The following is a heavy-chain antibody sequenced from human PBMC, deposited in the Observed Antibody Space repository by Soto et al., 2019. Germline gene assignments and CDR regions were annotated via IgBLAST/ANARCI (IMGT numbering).Heavy chain of an antibody. CDR3: ARAGYSTSRLGLLGTGAHGVEIDY. V-gene: IGHV1-18*01. D-gene: IGHD6-13*01. CDR1: GYTFISYG. J-gene: IGHJ4*02. Sequence: QIQLVQSGTEVKKPGATVRVSCKASGYTFISYGISWVRQAPGQGLEWMGWISTYNVNTNYAQKFQGRVTMATDTSTSTAHMELRSLRPDDTAVCYCARAGYSTSRLGLLGTGAHGVEIDYWGQGTQVTVSS. CDR2: ISTYNVNT.